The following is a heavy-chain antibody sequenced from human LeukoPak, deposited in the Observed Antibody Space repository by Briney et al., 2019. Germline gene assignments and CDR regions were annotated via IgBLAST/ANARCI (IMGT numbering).Heavy chain of an antibody. D-gene: IGHD1-26*01. V-gene: IGHV3-33*01. Sequence: GGSLRLSCAASGFTFSSYGMHWVRQAPGKGLEWVAVIWYDGSNKYYADSVKGRFTISRDNSKNTLYLQMNSLRADDTAIYYCARDYGSGNYPDAFDIWGQGTMVTVSS. CDR3: ARDYGSGNYPDAFDI. CDR2: IWYDGSNK. J-gene: IGHJ3*02. CDR1: GFTFSSYG.